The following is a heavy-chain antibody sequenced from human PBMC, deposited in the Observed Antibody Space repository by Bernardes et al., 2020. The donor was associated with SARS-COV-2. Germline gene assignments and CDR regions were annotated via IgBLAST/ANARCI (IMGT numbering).Heavy chain of an antibody. CDR2: SSAHNGDT. V-gene: IGHV1-18*04. D-gene: IGHD3-22*01. CDR1: GYPFTGYG. Sequence: ASVKVSCRASGYPFTGYGVSWVRQAPGQGLEWIGWSSAHNGDTKHAQQFQDRVTVTTDTSTDMSYMELRSLTSEDTAVYYCVRDAGSLLLPHAWDIWGQGTVVSVSS. J-gene: IGHJ3*02. CDR3: VRDAGSLLLPHAWDI.